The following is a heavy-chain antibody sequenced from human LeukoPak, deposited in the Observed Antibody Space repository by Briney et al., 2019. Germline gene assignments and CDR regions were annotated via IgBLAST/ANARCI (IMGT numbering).Heavy chain of an antibody. D-gene: IGHD5-18*01. CDR2: INSDGSST. J-gene: IGHJ4*02. V-gene: IGHV3-74*01. CDR3: ARDILRTDSYGYSDGSFDY. CDR1: GFTFSSYW. Sequence: PGGSLRLSCAASGFTFSSYWMHWVRQAPGKGLVWVSRINSDGSSTNYADSVKGRFTISRDNAKNTLYLQMNSLRAEDTAVYYCARDILRTDSYGYSDGSFDYWGQGALVTVSS.